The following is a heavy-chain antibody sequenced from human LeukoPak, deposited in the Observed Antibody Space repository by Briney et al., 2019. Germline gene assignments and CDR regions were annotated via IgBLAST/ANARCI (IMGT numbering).Heavy chain of an antibody. Sequence: GASVKVSCKASGYTFTSYAMHWVRQAPGQRHEWMGWINAGNGNTKYSQKFQGRVTITRDTSASTAYMELSSLRSEDTAVYYCARFGDWLPIDYWGQGTLVTVSS. CDR1: GYTFTSYA. J-gene: IGHJ4*02. D-gene: IGHD3/OR15-3a*01. V-gene: IGHV1-3*01. CDR2: INAGNGNT. CDR3: ARFGDWLPIDY.